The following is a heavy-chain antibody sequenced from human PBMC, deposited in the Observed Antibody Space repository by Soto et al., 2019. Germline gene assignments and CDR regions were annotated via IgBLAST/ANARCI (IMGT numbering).Heavy chain of an antibody. CDR3: AKDRTGGGSASEY. J-gene: IGHJ4*02. V-gene: IGHV3-30*18. D-gene: IGHD6-6*01. Sequence: PGGSLRLSCAVSGFTLSNFGMHWVRQSPGKGLQWVALSLYDGSRTWYADSVKCRFTIIRDNPKDTLYLQMDNVTHEDTAIYYCAKDRTGGGSASEYWGPGTLVTVSS. CDR2: SLYDGSRT. CDR1: GFTLSNFG.